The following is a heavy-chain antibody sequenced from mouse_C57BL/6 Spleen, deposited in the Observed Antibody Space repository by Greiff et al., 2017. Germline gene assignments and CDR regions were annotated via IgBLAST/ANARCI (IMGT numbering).Heavy chain of an antibody. CDR1: GSAFSSYW. J-gene: IGHJ2*01. D-gene: IGHD2-2*01. V-gene: IGHV1-80*01. Sequence: QVQLQQSGAELVKPGASVKISCKASGSAFSSYWMNWVKQRPGNGLEWIGQIYPGDGDTNYNGKFKGKATLTADKSSSTAYMQRSSLTSEDSAVYFCARGKGYPLDYWGQGTTLTVAS. CDR2: IYPGDGDT. CDR3: ARGKGYPLDY.